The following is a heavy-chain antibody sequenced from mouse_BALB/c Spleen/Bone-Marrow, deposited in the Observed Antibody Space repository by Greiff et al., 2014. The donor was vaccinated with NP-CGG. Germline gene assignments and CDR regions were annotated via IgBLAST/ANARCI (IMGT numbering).Heavy chain of an antibody. J-gene: IGHJ3*01. Sequence: EVQRVESGPELVKPGASVKISCKASGYTFTDYNMHWVKQSHGKSLEWIGYIYPYNGGTGYNQKFKSKATLTVDNSSSTAYMELRSLTSEDSAVYYCARSEGYDYDWFAYWGQGTLVTVSA. V-gene: IGHV1S29*02. D-gene: IGHD2-4*01. CDR1: GYTFTDYN. CDR2: IYPYNGGT. CDR3: ARSEGYDYDWFAY.